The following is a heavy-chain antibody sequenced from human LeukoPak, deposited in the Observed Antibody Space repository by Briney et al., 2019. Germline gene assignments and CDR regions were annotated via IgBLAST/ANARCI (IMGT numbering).Heavy chain of an antibody. CDR2: ISSSSSYI. J-gene: IGHJ6*02. CDR1: GFTFSSYS. D-gene: IGHD5-12*01. CDR3: ARDGYRWNGMDV. Sequence: GGSLRLSCAASGFTFSSYSMNWVRQAPGKGLEWVSSISSSSSYIYYADSVEGRFTISRDNAKNSLYLQMNSLRAEDTAVYYCARDGYRWNGMDVWGQGTTVTVSS. V-gene: IGHV3-21*01.